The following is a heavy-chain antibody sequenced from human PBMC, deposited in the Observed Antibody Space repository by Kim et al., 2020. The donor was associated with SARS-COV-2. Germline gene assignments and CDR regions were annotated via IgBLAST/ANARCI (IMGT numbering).Heavy chain of an antibody. D-gene: IGHD5-18*01. CDR3: ARVRVDTAMVVWFDP. Sequence: QKFQGRVTMTRDTSISTAYMELSRLRSDDTAVYYCARVRVDTAMVVWFDPWGQGTLVTVSS. V-gene: IGHV1-2*02. J-gene: IGHJ5*02.